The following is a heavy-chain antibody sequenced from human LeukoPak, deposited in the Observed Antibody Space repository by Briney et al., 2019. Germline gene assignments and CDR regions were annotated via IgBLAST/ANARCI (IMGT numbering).Heavy chain of an antibody. J-gene: IGHJ4*02. CDR2: ICYSGSS. V-gene: IGHV4-39*01. Sequence: SETLSLTCTVSGGSISSNGYYWDCIPPGTGKGLEWVGSICYSGSSYYNASLTSRVTISVDTSKNQFSLKLTSVTAADTAVYSCARLLRWVYYFDSWGQGTLVTVSS. CDR1: GGSISSNGYY. CDR3: ARLLRWVYYFDS. D-gene: IGHD2-21*01.